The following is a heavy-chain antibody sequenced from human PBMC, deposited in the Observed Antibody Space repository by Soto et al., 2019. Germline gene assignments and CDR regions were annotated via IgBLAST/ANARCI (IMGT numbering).Heavy chain of an antibody. CDR1: GFTFSSYG. D-gene: IGHD1-26*01. V-gene: IGHV3-30*18. Sequence: QVPLVESGGGVVQPGRSLRLSCAASGFTFSSYGMHWVRQAPGKGLEWVAVISYDGSNKYYADSVKGRFTISRDNSKNTLYLQMNSLRAEDTAVYYCAKDLAQWELLVDYWGQGTLVTVSS. CDR3: AKDLAQWELLVDY. J-gene: IGHJ4*02. CDR2: ISYDGSNK.